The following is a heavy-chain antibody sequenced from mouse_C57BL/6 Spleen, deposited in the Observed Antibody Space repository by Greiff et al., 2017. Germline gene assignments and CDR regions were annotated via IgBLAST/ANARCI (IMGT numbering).Heavy chain of an antibody. CDR1: GYTFTDYN. J-gene: IGHJ3*01. V-gene: IGHV1-22*01. CDR2: INPNNGGT. D-gene: IGHD1-1*01. CDR3: AKEGADYYYGSSRFAY. Sequence: EVQLQQSGPELVKPGASVKMSCKASGYTFTDYNMHWVKQSHGKSLEWIGYINPNNGGTSYNQKFKGKATLTVNKSSSTAYMELRSLTSEDSAVYYCAKEGADYYYGSSRFAYWGQGTLVTVSA.